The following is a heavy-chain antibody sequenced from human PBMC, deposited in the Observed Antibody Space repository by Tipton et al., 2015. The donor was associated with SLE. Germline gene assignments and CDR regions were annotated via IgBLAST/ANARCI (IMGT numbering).Heavy chain of an antibody. CDR2: IIPILGIA. Sequence: QLVQSGAEVKKPGSSVKVSCKASGGTFSSYTISWVRQAPGQGLEWMGRIIPILGIANYAQKFQGRVTITADKSTSTAYMELSSLRSEDTAVYYCARDPGQDAFDIWGQGTMVTVSS. V-gene: IGHV1-69*09. J-gene: IGHJ3*02. CDR3: ARDPGQDAFDI. CDR1: GGTFSSYT.